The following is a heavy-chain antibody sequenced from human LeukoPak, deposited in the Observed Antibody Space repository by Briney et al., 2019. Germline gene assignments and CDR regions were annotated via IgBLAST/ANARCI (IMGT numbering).Heavy chain of an antibody. CDR3: AKDRTYDSSGYADY. Sequence: GGSLRLSCAASGFTFSNAWVSWVRQAPGKGLEWVSAISGSGGSTYYADSVKGRFTISRDNSKNTLYPQMNSLRAEDTAVYYCAKDRTYDSSGYADYWGQRTLVTVSS. D-gene: IGHD3-22*01. CDR2: ISGSGGST. CDR1: GFTFSNAW. V-gene: IGHV3-23*01. J-gene: IGHJ4*02.